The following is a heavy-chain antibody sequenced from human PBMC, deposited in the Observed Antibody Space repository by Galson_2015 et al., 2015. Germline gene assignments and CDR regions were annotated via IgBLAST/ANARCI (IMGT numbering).Heavy chain of an antibody. J-gene: IGHJ6*03. CDR3: AKGVQIWANYYYCYMDV. CDR2: IVPIFRTA. CDR1: GGTFNDFG. D-gene: IGHD5-18*01. Sequence: SVKVSCKASGGTFNDFGINWVRQAPGQGLEWMGGIVPIFRTAKYAQRFQDRVAITSDESTSTAYMELSSLRSDDTAVYYCAKGVQIWANYYYCYMDVWGKGTTVTVSS. V-gene: IGHV1-69*13.